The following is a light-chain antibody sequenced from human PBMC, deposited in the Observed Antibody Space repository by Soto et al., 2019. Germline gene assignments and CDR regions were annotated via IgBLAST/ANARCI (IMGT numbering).Light chain of an antibody. CDR2: WAS. J-gene: IGKJ5*01. CDR3: QQNYTTPST. V-gene: IGKV4-1*01. CDR1: QSVLLTSNNKNY. Sequence: DIVMTQSPDSLAVSLGERATINCKSSQSVLLTSNNKNYLAWYQQKPGQPPKLLIYWASTRESGVPDRFSASGSGTDFTLTITSLQAQDVAIYYCQQNYTTPSTFGQGTRLEIK.